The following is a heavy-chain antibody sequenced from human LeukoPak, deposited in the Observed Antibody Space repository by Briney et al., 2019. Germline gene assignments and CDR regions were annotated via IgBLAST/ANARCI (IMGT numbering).Heavy chain of an antibody. V-gene: IGHV4-59*01. Sequence: SETLSLTCTVSGGSISSFYCSWIRQPPGKGLEWVGYIYYSGSTNYNPSLKSRVTISIDTSKNQFSLKLNSLTAADTAVYYCARGVVAVAGRVFDYWGQGTLVTVSS. J-gene: IGHJ4*02. D-gene: IGHD6-19*01. CDR3: ARGVVAVAGRVFDY. CDR2: IYYSGST. CDR1: GGSISSFY.